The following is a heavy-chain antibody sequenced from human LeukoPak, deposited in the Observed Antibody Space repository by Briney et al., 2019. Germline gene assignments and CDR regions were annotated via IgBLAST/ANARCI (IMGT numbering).Heavy chain of an antibody. CDR1: GFTFDDYA. CDR3: GKGGSGSYLDY. D-gene: IGHD3-10*01. Sequence: PGRSLRLSCAASGFTFDDYAMHWVRQAPGKGLEWVSGISWNSGSIGYADSVKGRFTISRDNAKNSLYLQMNSLRAEDTALYYCGKGGSGSYLDYWGQGTLVTASS. CDR2: ISWNSGSI. V-gene: IGHV3-9*01. J-gene: IGHJ4*02.